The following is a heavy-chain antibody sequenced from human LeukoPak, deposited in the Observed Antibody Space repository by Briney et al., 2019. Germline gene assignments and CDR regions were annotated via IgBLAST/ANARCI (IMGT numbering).Heavy chain of an antibody. CDR2: IIPIFGTA. CDR1: GGTFSSYA. Sequence: SVKVSCKASGGTFSSYAISWVRQAPGQGLEWMGGIIPIFGTANYAQKFQGRVTITADESTSTAYMELSSLRSDDTAVYYCAREETHHVYYGMDVWGQGTMVTVSS. V-gene: IGHV1-69*13. D-gene: IGHD1-14*01. CDR3: AREETHHVYYGMDV. J-gene: IGHJ6*02.